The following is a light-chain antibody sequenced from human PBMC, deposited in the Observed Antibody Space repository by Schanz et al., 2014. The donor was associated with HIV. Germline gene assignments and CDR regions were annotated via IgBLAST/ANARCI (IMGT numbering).Light chain of an antibody. CDR3: SSYSSESSPYV. CDR2: GNT. Sequence: QSVLTQPPSVSGAPGQRVTISCTGSGSNIGAGYDVNWYQQVPGTAPKLLIYGNTNRPSGLPDRFSGSRSGTSASLAITGLQADDEADYYCSSYSSESSPYVFGTGTKLTVL. CDR1: GSNIGAGYD. V-gene: IGLV1-40*01. J-gene: IGLJ1*01.